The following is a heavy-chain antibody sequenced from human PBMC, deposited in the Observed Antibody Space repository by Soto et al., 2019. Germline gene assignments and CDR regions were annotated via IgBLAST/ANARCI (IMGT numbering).Heavy chain of an antibody. J-gene: IGHJ2*01. CDR3: ARGMGRYFDL. Sequence: QVQLQESGPGLVKPSETLSLTCTVSGDFISNFYWSWIRQPAGKGLQSLGRISASGRSNYNPNLQSPVAMSLDTSKNQFSLRLTSLSAADTAVYFCARGMGRYFDLWGRGTLVTVFS. CDR1: GDFISNFY. D-gene: IGHD2-8*01. CDR2: ISASGRS. V-gene: IGHV4-4*07.